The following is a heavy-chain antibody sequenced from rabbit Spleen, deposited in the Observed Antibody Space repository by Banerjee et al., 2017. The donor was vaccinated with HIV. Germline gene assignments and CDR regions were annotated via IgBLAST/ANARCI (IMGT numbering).Heavy chain of an antibody. Sequence: QSLEESGGGLVKPGASLTLTCTASGFSFSSSYDMSWVRQAPGKGLEWIGFIYTGNGKNYYASWAKGRFTISKTSSTTVTLQLTSLTAADTATYFCARDDGSYDYAWDLWGQGTLVTVS. CDR1: GFSFSSSYD. J-gene: IGHJ4*01. V-gene: IGHV1S40*01. CDR2: IYTGNGKN. D-gene: IGHD6-1*01. CDR3: ARDDGSYDYAWDL.